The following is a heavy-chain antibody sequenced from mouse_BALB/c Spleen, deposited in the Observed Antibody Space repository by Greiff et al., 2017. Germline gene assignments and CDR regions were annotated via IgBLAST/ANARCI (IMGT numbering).Heavy chain of an antibody. J-gene: IGHJ2*01. V-gene: IGHV5-6*01. D-gene: IGHD2-4*01. CDR3: ARFDYDVSYYFDY. CDR2: ISSGGSYT. Sequence: EVQLVESGGGLVKPGGSLKLSCAASGFTFSSYGMSWVRQTPDKRLEWVATISSGGSYTYYPDSVKGRFTISRDNAKNTLYLQMSSLKSEDTAMYYCARFDYDVSYYFDYGGQGTTLTVSS. CDR1: GFTFSSYG.